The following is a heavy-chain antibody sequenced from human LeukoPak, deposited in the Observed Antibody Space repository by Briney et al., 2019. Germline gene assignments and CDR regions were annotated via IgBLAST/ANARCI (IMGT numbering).Heavy chain of an antibody. CDR3: ARGGLEPVDY. CDR2: INTDGSTT. D-gene: IGHD5-24*01. J-gene: IGHJ4*02. Sequence: GGSLRLSCTVSGFTFSSYWMHWVRQAPGMRLVWVSRINTDGSTTSYADSVKGRFTISRDNAKNTLYLQVNSLRAEDTAVYYCARGGLEPVDYWGQGTLVTVSS. V-gene: IGHV3-74*01. CDR1: GFTFSSYW.